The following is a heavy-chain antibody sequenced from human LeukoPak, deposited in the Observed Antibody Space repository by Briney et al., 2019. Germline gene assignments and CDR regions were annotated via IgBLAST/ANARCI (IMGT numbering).Heavy chain of an antibody. CDR1: GFIFSNYD. D-gene: IGHD2-8*01. CDR2: ISGNVVST. V-gene: IGHV3-23*01. Sequence: GGSLRLSCAASGFIFSNYDMSWVRQAPGKGLEWVSTISGNVVSTYYADSVKGRFTISRDNSKNTLFLQMNSLTAEDAAIYYCAKRPLRLLMFDYWGQGTLVTVSS. CDR3: AKRPLRLLMFDY. J-gene: IGHJ4*02.